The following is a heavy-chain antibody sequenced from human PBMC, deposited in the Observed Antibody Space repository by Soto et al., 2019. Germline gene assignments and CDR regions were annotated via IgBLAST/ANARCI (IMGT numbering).Heavy chain of an antibody. D-gene: IGHD5-12*01. V-gene: IGHV3-30*04. CDR1: GFTFRNFA. J-gene: IGHJ4*02. Sequence: QVQLVESGGGVVQPGRSLRLSCAASGFTFRNFAMHWVRQAPGKGLEWLAAITFDGKDKYYADSVKGRFTISRDTSKNTLYLQMTSLRIDDTALYFCKRYLLAGHDVYGGQGTLVPVSS. CDR3: KRYLLAGHDVY. CDR2: ITFDGKDK.